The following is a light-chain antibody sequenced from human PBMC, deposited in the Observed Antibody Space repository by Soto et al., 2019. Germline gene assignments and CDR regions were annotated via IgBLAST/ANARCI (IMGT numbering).Light chain of an antibody. V-gene: IGLV2-23*01. CDR2: EDT. Sequence: QSALTQPASVSGSPGQSITISCTGTSSDVGSHNLVSWYQHHPDTAPKLMIYEDTKRPSGVSNRFSGSKSGNTASLTISGLQAEDEADYYCCLYAGTTSHVVLGGGTKLTVL. CDR1: SSDVGSHNL. CDR3: CLYAGTTSHVV. J-gene: IGLJ2*01.